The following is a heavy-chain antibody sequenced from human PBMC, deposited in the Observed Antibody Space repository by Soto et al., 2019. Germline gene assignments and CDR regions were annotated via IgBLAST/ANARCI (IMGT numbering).Heavy chain of an antibody. CDR2: IYFTGNT. J-gene: IGHJ5*02. CDR3: ARDMHAGFTHYFDP. Sequence: SETLSLTCSASGGSITSSSHFWGWVRQPPGKGLEWIGTIYFTGNTYYTPSLKSRLTMSIDTSKNEFSLRLNSVTAADTAVYYCARDMHAGFTHYFDPWGQGTLVTVSS. CDR1: GGSITSSSHF. V-gene: IGHV4-39*07. D-gene: IGHD1-26*01.